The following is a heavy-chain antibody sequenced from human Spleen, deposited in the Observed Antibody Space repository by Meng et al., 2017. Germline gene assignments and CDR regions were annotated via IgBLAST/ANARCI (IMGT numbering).Heavy chain of an antibody. J-gene: IGHJ4*01. CDR2: ISYDGSHS. CDR1: GFTFSNFA. CDR3: ARGNLMFSMIVVATNPNFDY. D-gene: IGHD1-26*01. V-gene: IGHV3-30*04. Sequence: GESLKISCAASGFTFSNFAMHWVRQGPGKGLEWLSFISYDGSHSYYADSVRGRFTVSRDNSKNTLYLQMNSLKAEDTAVYYCARGNLMFSMIVVATNPNFDYWGQSTPVNGSS.